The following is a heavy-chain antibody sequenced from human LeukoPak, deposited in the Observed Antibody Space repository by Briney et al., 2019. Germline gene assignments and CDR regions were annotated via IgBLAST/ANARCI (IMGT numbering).Heavy chain of an antibody. J-gene: IGHJ5*02. V-gene: IGHV1-2*02. CDR1: GYTFTGYY. CDR3: ARGYCSSTSCYPYNWFDP. CDR2: INPNSGGT. Sequence: ASVKVSCKASGYTFTGYYMHWVRQAPGRGLEWMGWINPNSGGTNYAQKFQGRVTMTRDTSISTAYMELSRLRSDDTAVYYCARGYCSSTSCYPYNWFDPWGQGTLVTVSS. D-gene: IGHD2-2*01.